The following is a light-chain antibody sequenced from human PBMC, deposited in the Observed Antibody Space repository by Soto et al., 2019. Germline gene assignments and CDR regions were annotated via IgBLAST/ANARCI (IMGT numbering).Light chain of an antibody. CDR3: CSYAGSYTLYV. V-gene: IGLV2-11*01. CDR1: SSDVGGYSY. Sequence: QSALTQPRSVSGSPGQSVTISCTGTSSDVGGYSYVSWFQQHPGKAPELMINDVSKRPSGVPDRFSGSKTGNTASLTISGLQAEDEADYYCCSYAGSYTLYVFGTGTKVTVL. CDR2: DVS. J-gene: IGLJ1*01.